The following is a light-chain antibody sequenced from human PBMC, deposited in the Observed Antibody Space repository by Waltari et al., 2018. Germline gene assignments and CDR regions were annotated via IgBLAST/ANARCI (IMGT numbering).Light chain of an antibody. J-gene: IGKJ4*01. CDR2: GAS. Sequence: EIVMTQSPATLSVSPGERATLSCRASQSVGSTLAWYQQKPGQPPRLLIYGASTRATATPARFSGSGSGTEFTLAISSLQSEDFAVYYCQQYYEWPLTFGGGTKVEIK. CDR3: QQYYEWPLT. CDR1: QSVGST. V-gene: IGKV3D-15*01.